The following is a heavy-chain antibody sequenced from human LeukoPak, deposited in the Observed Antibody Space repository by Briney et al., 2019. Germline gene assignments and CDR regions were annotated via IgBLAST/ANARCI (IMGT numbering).Heavy chain of an antibody. Sequence: GGSLRLSCAASGFTFSSYSMNWVRQAPGKGLEWVSSISSSNSYIYNADSVKGRFTISRDNAKNSLYLQMNCLRAEDTAVYYCARDQGLLVVAGRFGYWGQGTLVTVSS. V-gene: IGHV3-21*01. J-gene: IGHJ4*02. CDR2: ISSSNSYI. CDR3: ARDQGLLVVAGRFGY. D-gene: IGHD6-19*01. CDR1: GFTFSSYS.